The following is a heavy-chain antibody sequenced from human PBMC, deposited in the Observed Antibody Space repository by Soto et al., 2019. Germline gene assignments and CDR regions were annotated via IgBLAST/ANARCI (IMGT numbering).Heavy chain of an antibody. Sequence: EVQLVESGGGLVKPGGSLRLSCAASGFTFSNAWMSWVRQAPGKGLEWVGRIKSKTDGGTTDYAAPVKGRFTISRDDSKNTLYLQMNSLKTEDTAVYYCTTDRVGADCSSTSCPDYYYYMDVWGKGTTVTVSS. J-gene: IGHJ6*03. V-gene: IGHV3-15*01. D-gene: IGHD2-2*01. CDR2: IKSKTDGGTT. CDR1: GFTFSNAW. CDR3: TTDRVGADCSSTSCPDYYYYMDV.